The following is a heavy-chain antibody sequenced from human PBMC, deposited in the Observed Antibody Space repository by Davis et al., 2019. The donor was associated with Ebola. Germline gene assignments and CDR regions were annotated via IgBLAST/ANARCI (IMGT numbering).Heavy chain of an antibody. CDR3: ARDRRVLRVTQQLSPYYYYGMDV. J-gene: IGHJ6*02. V-gene: IGHV1-46*01. Sequence: ASVKVSCKASGYTFTSYYMHWVRQAPGQGLEWMGIINPSGGSTSYAQKFQGRVTMTRDTSTSTVYMELSSLRSEDTAVYYCARDRRVLRVTQQLSPYYYYGMDVWGQGTTVTVSS. CDR2: INPSGGST. CDR1: GYTFTSYY. D-gene: IGHD6-13*01.